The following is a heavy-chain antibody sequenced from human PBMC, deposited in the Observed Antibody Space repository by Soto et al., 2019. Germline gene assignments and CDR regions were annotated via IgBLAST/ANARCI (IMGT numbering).Heavy chain of an antibody. D-gene: IGHD3-16*01. J-gene: IGHJ5*02. CDR1: GFSLSTTGVG. CDR3: PQRLRDYALGRERANYFDT. Sequence: QITLKESGPTLVRPTQTLTLTCTFSGFSLSTTGVGVGWIRQPPGKALEWLALIYWDDDKRYSPSLKSRLTITKDTSKNEVILTTPTMDPVETATYYCPQRLRDYALGRERANYFDTWGQGTLVTVSS. CDR2: IYWDDDK. V-gene: IGHV2-5*02.